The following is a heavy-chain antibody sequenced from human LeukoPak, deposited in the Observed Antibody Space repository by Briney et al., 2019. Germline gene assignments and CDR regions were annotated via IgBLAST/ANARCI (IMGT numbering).Heavy chain of an antibody. Sequence: SETLSLTCTVSGGSINTYYWSWIRQPPGKGLEWIGYIFYSGNTNYRPSLKSRVTISVDTSKNQFSLRLTSLTAADTAIYYCARIGTAAGGITRGLAFDYWGQGTLVTVSS. CDR3: ARIGTAAGGITRGLAFDY. CDR2: IFYSGNT. CDR1: GGSINTYY. V-gene: IGHV4-59*01. J-gene: IGHJ4*02. D-gene: IGHD6-13*01.